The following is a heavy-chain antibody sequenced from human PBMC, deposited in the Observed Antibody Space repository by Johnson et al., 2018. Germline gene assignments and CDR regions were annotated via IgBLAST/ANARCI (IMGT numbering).Heavy chain of an antibody. J-gene: IGHJ1*01. D-gene: IGHD6-19*01. CDR2: ISWNAGSI. CDR1: GFTFDDYA. Sequence: VQLVESGGGLVQPGRSLRLSCAASGFTFDDYAIHWVRQAPGKGLEWVSGISWNAGSIGYADSVKGRFTISRDNAKNSLYLQMNSLGAEDTALYYCAKDMGSSWLVGYFQHWGQGTLVTVSS. V-gene: IGHV3-9*01. CDR3: AKDMGSSWLVGYFQH.